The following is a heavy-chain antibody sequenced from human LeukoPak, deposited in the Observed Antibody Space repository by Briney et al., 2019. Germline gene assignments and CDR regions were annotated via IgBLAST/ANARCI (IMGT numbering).Heavy chain of an antibody. J-gene: IGHJ4*02. CDR3: ARAVAGIYFDY. D-gene: IGHD6-19*01. Sequence: ASVKVSCKASGYTFTSYGISWVRQAPGQGLEWMGWISAYNVNTNYAKKLQGRVTMTTDTSRSTADTVRSGVRSDDTAVYYCARAVAGIYFDYWGQGTLVTVSS. CDR1: GYTFTSYG. CDR2: ISAYNVNT. V-gene: IGHV1-18*01.